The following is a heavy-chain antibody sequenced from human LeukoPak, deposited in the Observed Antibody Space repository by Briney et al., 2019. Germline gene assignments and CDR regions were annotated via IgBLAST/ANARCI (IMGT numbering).Heavy chain of an antibody. CDR1: GYTFTSYD. J-gene: IGHJ6*03. CDR2: MNPNSGNT. D-gene: IGHD3-3*01. CDR3: ARGSYYDFWSGYFVNYMDV. Sequence: ASVKVSCKASGYTFTSYDINWVRQATGQGLEWMGWMNPNSGNTGYAQKFQGRVTITRNTSISTAYMELSSLRSEDTAVYYCARGSYYDFWSGYFVNYMDVWGKGTTVTVSS. V-gene: IGHV1-8*03.